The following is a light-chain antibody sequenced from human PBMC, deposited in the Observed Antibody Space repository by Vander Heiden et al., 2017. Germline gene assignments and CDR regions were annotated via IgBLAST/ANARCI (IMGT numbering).Light chain of an antibody. V-gene: IGKV3-20*01. J-gene: IGKJ4*01. CDR3: QQDDKLPHT. CDR1: QSLSRNF. Sequence: NVLTQSPGTLSLSPGQRATLSCRASQSLSRNFLAWYQQKPGQSPRLLIYGASNRAAGTPDRFSGSGSGTAFTLTISRLEPEDFAVYFCQQDDKLPHTFGGGTKVDIK. CDR2: GAS.